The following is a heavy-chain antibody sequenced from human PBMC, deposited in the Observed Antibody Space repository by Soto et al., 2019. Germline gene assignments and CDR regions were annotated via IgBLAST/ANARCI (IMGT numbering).Heavy chain of an antibody. D-gene: IGHD3-22*01. CDR1: GFTFSSYS. J-gene: IGHJ4*02. CDR2: ISSSSSYI. Sequence: KPGGSLRLSCAASGFTFSSYSMNWVRQAPGKGLEWVSSISSSSSYIYYADSVKGRFTISRDNAKNSLYLQMNSLRAEDTAVYYCARDPTTPTNYYDSSGSEYYFDYWGQGTLVTVSS. CDR3: ARDPTTPTNYYDSSGSEYYFDY. V-gene: IGHV3-21*01.